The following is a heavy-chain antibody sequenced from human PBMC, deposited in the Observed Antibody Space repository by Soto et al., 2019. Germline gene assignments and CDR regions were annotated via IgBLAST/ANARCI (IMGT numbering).Heavy chain of an antibody. D-gene: IGHD3-22*01. CDR3: ARCYYDSSGYIHYFDY. V-gene: IGHV1-69*13. CDR1: GGTFSSYA. J-gene: IGHJ4*02. CDR2: IIPIFGTA. Sequence: SVKVSCKASGGTFSSYAISWVRQAPGQGLEWMGGIIPIFGTANYAQKFQGRVTITADESTSTAYMGLSSLRSEDTAVYYCARCYYDSSGYIHYFDYWGQGTLVTVSS.